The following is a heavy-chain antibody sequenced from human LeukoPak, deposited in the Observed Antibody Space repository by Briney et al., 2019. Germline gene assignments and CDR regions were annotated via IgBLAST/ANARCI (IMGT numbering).Heavy chain of an antibody. V-gene: IGHV3-74*01. CDR1: GFTFSSYW. D-gene: IGHD5-18*01. CDR2: INSDGSST. CDR3: ASDETAMAHFDY. J-gene: IGHJ4*02. Sequence: GGSLRLSCAASGFTFSSYWMHWVRQAPGKGLVWVSRINSDGSSTSYADSVKGRFTIPRDNAKNRLYLQRNSLRAEDTAVYYCASDETAMAHFDYWGQGTLVTVSS.